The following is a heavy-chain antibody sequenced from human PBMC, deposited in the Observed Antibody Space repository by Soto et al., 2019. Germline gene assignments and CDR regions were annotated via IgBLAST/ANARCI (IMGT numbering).Heavy chain of an antibody. CDR3: AREKNVYSSSWKWDAFDI. J-gene: IGHJ3*02. D-gene: IGHD6-13*01. Sequence: EVQLVESGGGLVQPGGSLRLSCAASGFTFSSYWMSWVRQAPGKGLEWVANIKQDGSEKYYVDSVKGRFTISRDNAKYSLYLQMNSLRAEDTAVYYCAREKNVYSSSWKWDAFDIWGQGTMVTVSS. CDR1: GFTFSSYW. CDR2: IKQDGSEK. V-gene: IGHV3-7*01.